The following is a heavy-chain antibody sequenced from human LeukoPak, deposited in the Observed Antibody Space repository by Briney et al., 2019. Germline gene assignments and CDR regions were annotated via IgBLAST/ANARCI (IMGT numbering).Heavy chain of an antibody. V-gene: IGHV5-51*01. CDR3: ARQGRLRSYYYYYMDV. CDR2: IYPCDSDT. J-gene: IGHJ6*03. D-gene: IGHD5-12*01. CDR1: GCNFTSYW. Sequence: GAALKISWKGSGCNFTSYWIGGGRQVPGKGLEGRGIIYPCDSDTRYPPSFQGQLPISAHNSISPAYLQWSSLKASDTAMYYCARQGRLRSYYYYYMDVWGKGTTVTVSS.